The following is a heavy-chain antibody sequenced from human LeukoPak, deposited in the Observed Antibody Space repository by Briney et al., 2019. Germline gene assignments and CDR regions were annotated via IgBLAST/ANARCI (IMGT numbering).Heavy chain of an antibody. Sequence: ASVKVSCKASGYTFTSYYMHWVRQAPGQGLEWMGWMNPNSGNTGYAQKFQGRVTITRNTSISTAYMELSSLRSEDTAVYYRARGGNDAAFDIWGQGTMVTVSS. CDR3: ARGGNDAAFDI. J-gene: IGHJ3*02. CDR1: GYTFTSYY. D-gene: IGHD1-14*01. CDR2: MNPNSGNT. V-gene: IGHV1-8*03.